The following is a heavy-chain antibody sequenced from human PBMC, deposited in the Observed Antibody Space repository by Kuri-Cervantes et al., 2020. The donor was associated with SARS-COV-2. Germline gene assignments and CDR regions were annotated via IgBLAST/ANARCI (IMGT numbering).Heavy chain of an antibody. D-gene: IGHD1-26*01. Sequence: GGSLRLSCAASGFTFSSYAMSWVRQAPGKGLEWVSAISGSGGSTYYPDSVKGRFTISRDNSKNTLYLQMNSLRAEDTAVYYCANDIVGATNSDYWGQGTLVTVSS. CDR3: ANDIVGATNSDY. J-gene: IGHJ4*02. CDR2: ISGSGGST. CDR1: GFTFSSYA. V-gene: IGHV3-23*01.